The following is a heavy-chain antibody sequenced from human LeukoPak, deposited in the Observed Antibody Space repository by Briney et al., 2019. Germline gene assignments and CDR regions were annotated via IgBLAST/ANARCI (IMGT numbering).Heavy chain of an antibody. Sequence: PGRSLRLTCAASGFTISSYGMHWVRQAPGKGLEWVAVIWYDGSNKYYADSVKGRFTISRDNSKNTLYLQMNSLGAEDTAVYYCARPRTYSRSSSDYWGQRTLVTVSS. V-gene: IGHV3-33*01. D-gene: IGHD6-13*01. J-gene: IGHJ4*02. CDR2: IWYDGSNK. CDR1: GFTISSYG. CDR3: ARPRTYSRSSSDY.